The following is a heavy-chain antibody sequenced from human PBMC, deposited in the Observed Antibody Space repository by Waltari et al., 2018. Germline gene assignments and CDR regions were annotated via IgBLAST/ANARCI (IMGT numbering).Heavy chain of an antibody. Sequence: VQLVKSGAEVKKPGASVKVSCTASGSTFTAYSMHWVQKAPGKGLEWMGRVDPEDGETIYAEKFQGRVTITADTSTDTAYMELSSLRSEDTAVYYCATTTVVPDAFDIWGQGTMVTVSS. CDR1: GSTFTAYS. J-gene: IGHJ3*02. CDR3: ATTTVVPDAFDI. CDR2: VDPEDGET. D-gene: IGHD4-17*01. V-gene: IGHV1-69-2*01.